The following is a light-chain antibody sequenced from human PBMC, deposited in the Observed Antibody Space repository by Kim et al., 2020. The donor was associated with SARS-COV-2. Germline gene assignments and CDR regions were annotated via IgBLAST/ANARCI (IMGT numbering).Light chain of an antibody. V-gene: IGLV3-1*01. CDR2: QDT. CDR3: QVSDSTTTV. CDR1: RLGEKY. Sequence: SYELTQPPSVSVSPGQTATITCSGDRLGEKYACWYQQKPGQSPEVVIYQDTKRPSQIPERFSGSNSGNTATLTISRTQTMDEADYYCQVSDSTTTVFGGG. J-gene: IGLJ2*01.